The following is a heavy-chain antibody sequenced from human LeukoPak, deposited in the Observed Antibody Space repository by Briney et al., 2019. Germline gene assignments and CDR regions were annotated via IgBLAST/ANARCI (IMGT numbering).Heavy chain of an antibody. Sequence: GGSLRLSCAASGFTFSSYVMHWVRQAPGRGLEWVAVISYDGGNQYFADSVKGRFTISRDNSKNTLYLQMNSLRAEDTAVYYCAKDAPKITIFGHCDYWGQGTLVTVSS. D-gene: IGHD3-3*01. CDR1: GFTFSSYV. CDR3: AKDAPKITIFGHCDY. CDR2: ISYDGGNQ. J-gene: IGHJ4*02. V-gene: IGHV3-30*18.